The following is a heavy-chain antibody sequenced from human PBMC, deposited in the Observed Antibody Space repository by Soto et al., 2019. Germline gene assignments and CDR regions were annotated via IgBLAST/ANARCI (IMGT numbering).Heavy chain of an antibody. Sequence: EVQLLESGGGLVQPGGSLRLSCAASGFTFSSYAMSWVRQAPGKGLEWVSAISGSGGSTYYADSVKGRFTISRDNSKNTLYLQMNSLRAEDTAVYYCAKGYYYDSSGYYYGGADYWGQGTLVTVSS. J-gene: IGHJ4*02. CDR3: AKGYYYDSSGYYYGGADY. CDR2: ISGSGGST. CDR1: GFTFSSYA. V-gene: IGHV3-23*01. D-gene: IGHD3-22*01.